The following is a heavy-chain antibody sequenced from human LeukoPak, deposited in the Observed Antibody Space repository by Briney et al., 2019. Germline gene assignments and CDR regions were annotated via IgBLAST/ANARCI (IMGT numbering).Heavy chain of an antibody. CDR1: GYTFTDYY. CDR3: ARGRFVVVPAATEFDP. Sequence: ASVKVSCKASGYTFTDYYMHWVRQAPGQGLAWMGWINPNSGGTNYAQKFQGRVTMTRDTSISTAYMDLSRLRSDDTAVYYCARGRFVVVPAATEFDPWGQGTLVTVSS. V-gene: IGHV1-2*02. CDR2: INPNSGGT. J-gene: IGHJ5*02. D-gene: IGHD2-2*01.